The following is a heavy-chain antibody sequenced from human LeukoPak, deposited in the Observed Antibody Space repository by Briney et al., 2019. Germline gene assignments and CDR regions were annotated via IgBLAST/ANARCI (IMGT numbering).Heavy chain of an antibody. CDR1: GGSVSSGAYY. V-gene: IGHV4-31*01. CDR2: IYYSGTT. J-gene: IGHJ4*02. D-gene: IGHD3-22*01. Sequence: SETLSLTCNVSGGSVSSGAYYWSWIRQNPVKGLEWVGHIYYSGTTYYNPSHKSQVTISIDTSKNQFSLKLSSVTAADTAVYYCAIYDSGRNNPLYLGQGTQVTHSS. CDR3: AIYDSGRNNPLY.